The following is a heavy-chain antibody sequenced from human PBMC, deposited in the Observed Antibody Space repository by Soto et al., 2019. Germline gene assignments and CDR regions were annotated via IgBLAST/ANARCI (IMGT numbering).Heavy chain of an antibody. Sequence: QVQLVQSGAEVKKPGASVKVSCKASGYTFTSYGISWVRQAPGQGLEWMGWISAYNGNTNFAQKLQGRVTMTADTSPSTAYMAMRSLRSYDTAVYFCARDPGFGSDHWGQGNLVTVSS. CDR2: ISAYNGNT. V-gene: IGHV1-18*01. J-gene: IGHJ4*02. CDR1: GYTFTSYG. CDR3: ARDPGFGSDH. D-gene: IGHD3-16*01.